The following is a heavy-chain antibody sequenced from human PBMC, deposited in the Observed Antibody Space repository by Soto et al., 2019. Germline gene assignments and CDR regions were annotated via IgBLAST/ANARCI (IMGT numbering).Heavy chain of an antibody. V-gene: IGHV4-34*01. CDR3: ARGGYHARYAFDI. CDR2: INHSGST. Sequence: PSETLSLTCAVYGGSFSGYYWSWIRQPPGKGLEWIGEINHSGSTKYNPSLKSRVTISVDTSKNQFSLKLSSVTAADTAVYYCARGGYHARYAFDIWGQGTMVTVSS. J-gene: IGHJ3*02. D-gene: IGHD5-18*01. CDR1: GGSFSGYY.